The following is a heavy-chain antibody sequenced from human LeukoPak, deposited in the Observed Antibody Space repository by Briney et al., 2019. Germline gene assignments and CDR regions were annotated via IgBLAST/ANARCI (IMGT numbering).Heavy chain of an antibody. CDR1: GYSFPNYW. CDR3: ARRCSSTSCYTKWGMDV. J-gene: IGHJ6*02. Sequence: GESLKISCKSSGYSFPNYWIGWVRQMPGKGLEWMGIIYPRDSDIRYSPSFQGQVTISADKSISTAYLQWSSLKASDTAMYYCARRCSSTSCYTKWGMDVWGQGTTVTVS. D-gene: IGHD2-2*02. CDR2: IYPRDSDI. V-gene: IGHV5-51*01.